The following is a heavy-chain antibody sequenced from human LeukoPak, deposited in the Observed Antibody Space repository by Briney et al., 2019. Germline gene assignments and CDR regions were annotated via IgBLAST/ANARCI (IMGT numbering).Heavy chain of an antibody. D-gene: IGHD3-16*01. V-gene: IGHV4-38-2*01. CDR1: GYSISSGHF. J-gene: IGHJ6*03. CDR3: AREHQNYDYYYYMDV. CDR2: IFHSGIT. Sequence: PSETLSLTCVVSGYSISSGHFWGWIRQPPGKGLEWIGDIFHSGITSYSPSLKSRVTISVDTSKNQFSLKLSSVTAADTAVYYCAREHQNYDYYYYMDVWGKGTTVTVSS.